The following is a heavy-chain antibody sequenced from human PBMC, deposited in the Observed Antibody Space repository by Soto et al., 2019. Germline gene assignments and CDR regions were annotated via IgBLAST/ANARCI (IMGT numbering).Heavy chain of an antibody. J-gene: IGHJ1*01. CDR3: ARDVF. Sequence: EVQLVESGGGLVQPGGSLRLSCAASGFTFSNFWMSWVRQAPGKGLEWVAAIKEDGSEKNYVDSVRGRFTISRDNAKNSLYLQMNSLRADDTAVYYCARDVFWGQGSLVSVSS. CDR1: GFTFSNFW. CDR2: IKEDGSEK. V-gene: IGHV3-7*05.